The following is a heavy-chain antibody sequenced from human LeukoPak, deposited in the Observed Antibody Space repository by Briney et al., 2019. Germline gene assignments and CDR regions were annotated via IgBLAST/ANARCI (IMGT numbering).Heavy chain of an antibody. CDR3: ARDLSLVSVTSIFDY. D-gene: IGHD4-17*01. V-gene: IGHV3-33*01. Sequence: PGGSLRLSCAASGFTFSSYGMHWVRQAPGKGLEWVAVIWYDGSNKYYADSVKGRFTISRDNSKNTLYLQMNSLRAEDTALYYCARDLSLVSVTSIFDYWGQGTLVTVSS. CDR2: IWYDGSNK. CDR1: GFTFSSYG. J-gene: IGHJ4*02.